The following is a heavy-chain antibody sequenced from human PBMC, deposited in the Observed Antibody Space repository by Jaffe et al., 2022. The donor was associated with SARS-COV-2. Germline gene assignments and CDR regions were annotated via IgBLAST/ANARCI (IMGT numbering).Heavy chain of an antibody. CDR2: ISWNSGSI. D-gene: IGHD4-17*01. Sequence: EVQLVESGGGLVQPGRSLRLSCAASGFTFDDYAMHWVRQAPGKGLEWVSGISWNSGSIGYADSVKGRFTISRDNAKNSLYLQMNSLRAEDTALYYCAKDNYGGYRDYYYYGMDVWGQGTTVTVSS. CDR1: GFTFDDYA. J-gene: IGHJ6*02. CDR3: AKDNYGGYRDYYYYGMDV. V-gene: IGHV3-9*01.